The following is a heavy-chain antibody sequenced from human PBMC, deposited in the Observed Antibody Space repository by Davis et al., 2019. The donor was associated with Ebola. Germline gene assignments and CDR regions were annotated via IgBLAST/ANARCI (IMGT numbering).Heavy chain of an antibody. V-gene: IGHV3-30*04. Sequence: GESLKISCAASGFTFSSYAMHWVRQAPGKGLEWVAVISYDGSNKYYADSVKGRFTISRDNSKNTLYLQMSSLRAEDTAVYYCARANDDSSGYTMADAFDIWGQGTMVTVSS. CDR2: ISYDGSNK. J-gene: IGHJ3*02. CDR3: ARANDDSSGYTMADAFDI. CDR1: GFTFSSYA. D-gene: IGHD3-22*01.